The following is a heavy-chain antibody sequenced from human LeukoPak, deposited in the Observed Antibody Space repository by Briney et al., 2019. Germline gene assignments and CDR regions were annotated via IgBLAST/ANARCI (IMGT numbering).Heavy chain of an antibody. V-gene: IGHV4-61*02. CDR1: GGSISSGSYY. J-gene: IGHJ3*02. CDR3: ARVFRISYYDSSGYWDAFDI. D-gene: IGHD3-22*01. Sequence: SETLSLTCTVSGGSISSGSYYWSWIRQPAGKGLEWIGRIYTSGSTNYNPSLKSRVTISVDTSKNQFSLKLSSVTAADTAVYYCARVFRISYYDSSGYWDAFDIWGQGTMVTVSS. CDR2: IYTSGST.